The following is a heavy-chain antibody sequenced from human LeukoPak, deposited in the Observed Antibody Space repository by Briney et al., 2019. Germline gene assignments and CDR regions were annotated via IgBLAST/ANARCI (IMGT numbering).Heavy chain of an antibody. D-gene: IGHD6-19*01. Sequence: PGESLRLSCAASGFTFSGYNMDWVRQAPGRGLEWVSYINTGSNSIYYADSVKGRFTISRDNSKNTLYLQMNSLRAEDTAVYYCAKDGASGWPDYWGQGTLVTVSS. V-gene: IGHV3-48*01. J-gene: IGHJ4*02. CDR3: AKDGASGWPDY. CDR2: INTGSNSI. CDR1: GFTFSGYN.